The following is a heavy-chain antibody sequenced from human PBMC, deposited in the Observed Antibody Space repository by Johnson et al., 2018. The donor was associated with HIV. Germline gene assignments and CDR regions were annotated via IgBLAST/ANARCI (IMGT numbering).Heavy chain of an antibody. V-gene: IGHV3-30*03. CDR3: WAQWNVITFGGASAFDS. D-gene: IGHD3-16*01. J-gene: IGHJ3*02. CDR2: ISYDGSNK. Sequence: QVQLVESGGGVVRPGGFLRLSCAASGFTFDDFCMSWVRQAPGKGLEWVAIISYDGSNKYYADSVKGRFTISRDNSKNTLYLQMNSLKAEDTAVFFCWAQWNVITFGGASAFDSWGQGKMGTVSS. CDR1: GFTFDDFC.